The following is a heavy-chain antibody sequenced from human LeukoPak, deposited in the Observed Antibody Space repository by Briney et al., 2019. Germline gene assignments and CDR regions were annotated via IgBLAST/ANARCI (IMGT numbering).Heavy chain of an antibody. V-gene: IGHV1-46*01. CDR3: ARAPRYYDSSGYYGGNY. Sequence: ASVKVSCKASGYTFTSYYMHWVRQAPGQGLECMGIINPSGGSTSYAQKFQGRVTMTRDTSTSTVYMELSSLRSEDTAVYYCARAPRYYDSSGYYGGNYWGQGTLVTVSS. D-gene: IGHD3-22*01. CDR2: INPSGGST. J-gene: IGHJ4*02. CDR1: GYTFTSYY.